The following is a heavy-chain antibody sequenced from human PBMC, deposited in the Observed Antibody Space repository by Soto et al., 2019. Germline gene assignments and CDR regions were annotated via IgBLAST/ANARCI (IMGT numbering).Heavy chain of an antibody. CDR1: GFTFSSYA. Sequence: QVQLVESGGCVVQPGRSLRLSCAASGFTFSSYAMHWVRQAPGKGLEWVAVISYDGSNKYYADSVKGRFTISRDNSKNTLYLQMNSLRAEDTAVYYCARDSVADTIDYWGQGTLVTVSS. CDR2: ISYDGSNK. CDR3: ARDSVADTIDY. J-gene: IGHJ4*02. D-gene: IGHD6-19*01. V-gene: IGHV3-30-3*01.